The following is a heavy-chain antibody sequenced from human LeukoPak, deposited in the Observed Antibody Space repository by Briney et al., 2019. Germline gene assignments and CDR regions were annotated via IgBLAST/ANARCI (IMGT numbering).Heavy chain of an antibody. V-gene: IGHV4-30-4*01. Sequence: SETLSLTCTVSGGSISSGDYYWSWIRQPPGKGLEWIGYIYYSGSTYYNPSLKSRVTISVDTSKNQFSLKRSSVTAADTAVYYCARGDIVVVPAEIFRWFDPWGQGTLVTVSS. CDR2: IYYSGST. CDR1: GGSISSGDYY. CDR3: ARGDIVVVPAEIFRWFDP. D-gene: IGHD2-2*01. J-gene: IGHJ5*02.